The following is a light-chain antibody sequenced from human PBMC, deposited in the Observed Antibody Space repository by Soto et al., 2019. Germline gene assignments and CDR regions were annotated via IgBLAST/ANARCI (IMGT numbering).Light chain of an antibody. Sequence: QSVLTQPASVSGSPGQSITISCTGTSSDVGAYNFVSWYQQFPGKAPKLIIFEVTYRPTGISHRFSASKSGNTASLTISGLEAEDEAFYYCSSYRRTTFPHVVFGGGTKLTVL. V-gene: IGLV2-14*01. CDR1: SSDVGAYNF. J-gene: IGLJ2*01. CDR2: EVT. CDR3: SSYRRTTFPHVV.